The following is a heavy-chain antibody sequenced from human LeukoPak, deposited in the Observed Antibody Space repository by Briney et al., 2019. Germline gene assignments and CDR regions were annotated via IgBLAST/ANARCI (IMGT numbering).Heavy chain of an antibody. D-gene: IGHD5-12*01. V-gene: IGHV3-30*02. Sequence: GGSLRLSCAASGFTFSSYGMHWVRQAPGKGLEWVAFIRYDGSNKYYADSVKGRFTISRDNSKNTLYLQMNSLRAEDTAVYYCANGGYSGYEIYYWGQGTLVTVSS. CDR1: GFTFSSYG. CDR3: ANGGYSGYEIYY. CDR2: IRYDGSNK. J-gene: IGHJ4*02.